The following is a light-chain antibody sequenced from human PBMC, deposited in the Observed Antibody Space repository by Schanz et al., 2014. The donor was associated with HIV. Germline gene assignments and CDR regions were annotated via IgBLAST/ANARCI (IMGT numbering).Light chain of an antibody. J-gene: IGLJ2*01. CDR2: EVS. CDR1: SSDVGGHNY. Sequence: QSALTQPPSASGSPGQSVTISCTGTSSDVGGHNYVSWYQRHPGKAPKLMIYEVSKRPSGVPDRFSGSKSGNTASLTVSGLQAEDEADYYCSSYAGSNNLVFGGGTKLTVL. CDR3: SSYAGSNNLV. V-gene: IGLV2-8*01.